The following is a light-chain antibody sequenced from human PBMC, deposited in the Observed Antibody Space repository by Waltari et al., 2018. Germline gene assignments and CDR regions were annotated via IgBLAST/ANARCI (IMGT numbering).Light chain of an antibody. J-gene: IGLJ3*02. CDR2: EDT. Sequence: QSALTQPASVSGSLGHSITISCAGTSSDVGSYNLVSWYQQHPGKAPKLMIYEDTKRPSGVSDRFSGAKSGNTASLTISGLQPEDEADYYCFSYAGDSLWVFGGGTELTVL. CDR1: SSDVGSYNL. V-gene: IGLV2-23*01. CDR3: FSYAGDSLWV.